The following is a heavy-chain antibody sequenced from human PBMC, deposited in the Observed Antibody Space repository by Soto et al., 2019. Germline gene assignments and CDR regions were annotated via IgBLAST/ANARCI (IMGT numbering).Heavy chain of an antibody. Sequence: GGSLRLSCAASGFTFSNFEMHWVRQAPGKGLEWVSYINTAGSTKYYAESVKGLFTISRDNARNSLFLQMNSLRAEDTAVYYCARAEXSSPDCLTAYYSYGLDVWGQGSTVTVSS. CDR1: GFTFSNFE. CDR2: INTAGSTK. J-gene: IGHJ6*02. D-gene: IGHD3-9*01. V-gene: IGHV3-48*03. CDR3: ARAEXSSPDCLTAYYSYGLDV.